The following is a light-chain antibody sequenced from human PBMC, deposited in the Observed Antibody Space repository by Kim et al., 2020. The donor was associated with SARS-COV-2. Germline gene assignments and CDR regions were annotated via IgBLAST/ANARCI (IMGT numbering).Light chain of an antibody. CDR2: AAS. Sequence: AYIGDRVTITCRASQSISSYLNWYQQKPGEAPKLLIYAASRLHSGVPSRFSGSGSRTDLTLTIRSLQSEDFATYFCQQSYMTPRTFGQGTKVDIK. V-gene: IGKV1-39*01. CDR1: QSISSY. J-gene: IGKJ1*01. CDR3: QQSYMTPRT.